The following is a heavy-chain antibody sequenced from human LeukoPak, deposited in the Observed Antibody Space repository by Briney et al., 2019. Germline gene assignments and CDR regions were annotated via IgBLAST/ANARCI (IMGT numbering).Heavy chain of an antibody. CDR1: GFTFSSYG. Sequence: PGRSLRLSCAASGFTFSSYGMHWVRQAPGKGLEWVAVIWYDGSNKYYADSVRGRFTISRDNSKNTLYLQMNSLRAEDTAVYYCARAPFYCSSTSCYAGWYFDLWGRGTLVTVSS. J-gene: IGHJ2*01. V-gene: IGHV3-30*19. D-gene: IGHD2-2*01. CDR3: ARAPFYCSSTSCYAGWYFDL. CDR2: IWYDGSNK.